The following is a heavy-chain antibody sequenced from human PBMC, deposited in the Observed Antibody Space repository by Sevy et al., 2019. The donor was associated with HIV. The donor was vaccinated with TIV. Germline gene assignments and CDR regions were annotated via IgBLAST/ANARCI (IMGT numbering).Heavy chain of an antibody. Sequence: SETLSLTCTVSGGSISSYYWSWIRQPPGKGLEWIGYIYYSGSTNYNPSLKSRVTISVATSKNQFSLKLSSVTAADTAVYYCARGQYSSSRGAYYFDYWGQGTLVTVSS. V-gene: IGHV4-59*01. J-gene: IGHJ4*02. CDR2: IYYSGST. CDR3: ARGQYSSSRGAYYFDY. D-gene: IGHD6-6*01. CDR1: GGSISSYY.